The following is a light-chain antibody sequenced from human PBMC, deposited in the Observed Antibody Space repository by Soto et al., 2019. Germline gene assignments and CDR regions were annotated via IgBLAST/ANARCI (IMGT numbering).Light chain of an antibody. Sequence: QSALTQPASVSGSPGQSITISCTGTSSDVGGYNFVSWYQHHPGKAPQLIIYEVTNRPSGVSNRFSGSKSGNTASLTISGLQAEDEADYYCSSYTSSSTLVFGGGTKLTVL. J-gene: IGLJ2*01. CDR3: SSYTSSSTLV. CDR1: SSDVGGYNF. CDR2: EVT. V-gene: IGLV2-14*01.